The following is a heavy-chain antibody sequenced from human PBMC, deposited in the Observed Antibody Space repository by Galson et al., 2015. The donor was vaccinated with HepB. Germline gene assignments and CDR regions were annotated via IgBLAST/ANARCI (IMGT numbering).Heavy chain of an antibody. J-gene: IGHJ3*02. CDR3: ARDSLSFGYSSSWQRDAFDI. Sequence: SVKVSCKASGYTFTSYAMNWVRQAPGQGLEWMGWINTNTGNPTYAQGFTGRFVFSLDTSVSTAYLQISSLKAEGTAVYYCARDSLSFGYSSSWQRDAFDIWGQGTMVTVSS. D-gene: IGHD6-13*01. CDR2: INTNTGNP. CDR1: GYTFTSYA. V-gene: IGHV7-4-1*02.